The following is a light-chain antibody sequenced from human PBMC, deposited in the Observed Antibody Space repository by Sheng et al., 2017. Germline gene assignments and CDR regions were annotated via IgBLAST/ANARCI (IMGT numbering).Light chain of an antibody. Sequence: DIQMTQSPSTLSASVGDRVTITCRASQSISSWLAWYQQKPGKAPNLLIYKASSLQSGVPSRFSGSGSGTEFTLTITSLQPEDFATYYCQQYYSYPMSFGPGTKVDIK. CDR2: KAS. J-gene: IGKJ3*01. CDR3: QQYYSYPMS. CDR1: QSISSW. V-gene: IGKV1-5*03.